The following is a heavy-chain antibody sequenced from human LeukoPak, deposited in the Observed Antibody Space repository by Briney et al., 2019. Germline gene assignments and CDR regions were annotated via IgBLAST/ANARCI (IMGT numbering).Heavy chain of an antibody. CDR2: INPNSGGT. V-gene: IGHV1-2*02. Sequence: ASVKVSCKASGYTFTGYYMHWVRQAPGQGLEWMEWINPNSGGTNYAQKFQGRVTMTRDTSISTAYMELSRLRSDDTAVYYCARDRVSQIRFLEWLYYMDVWGKGTTVTVSS. CDR1: GYTFTGYY. CDR3: ARDRVSQIRFLEWLYYMDV. J-gene: IGHJ6*03. D-gene: IGHD3-3*01.